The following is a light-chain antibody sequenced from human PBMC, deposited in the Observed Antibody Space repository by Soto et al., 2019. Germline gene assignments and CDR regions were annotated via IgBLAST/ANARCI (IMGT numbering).Light chain of an antibody. CDR2: KAS. CDR3: QQYNSYLAYT. Sequence: DIQMTQSPSTLSASVGDRVTITCRASQSISSWLAWYQQKPGKAPKLLIYKASSLESGVPSRFSGSGSGTEFTLTISSLQPDDFATYYCQQYNSYLAYTFGQGTKLEIK. V-gene: IGKV1-5*03. J-gene: IGKJ2*01. CDR1: QSISSW.